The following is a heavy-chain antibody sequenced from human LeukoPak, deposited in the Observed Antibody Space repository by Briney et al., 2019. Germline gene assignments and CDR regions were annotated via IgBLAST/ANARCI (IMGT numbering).Heavy chain of an antibody. J-gene: IGHJ5*02. CDR2: IMPLFGTA. V-gene: IGHV1-69*05. Sequence: ASVKVSCKTSGGTFNNSAISWVRQAPGQGLEWLGGIMPLFGTAGYAQKFQGRVTITKDESARTVYLELTSLTSDDTAVYYCARDVHGDYGSGWFDPWGQGTLVSVSS. CDR1: GGTFNNSA. CDR3: ARDVHGDYGSGWFDP. D-gene: IGHD4-17*01.